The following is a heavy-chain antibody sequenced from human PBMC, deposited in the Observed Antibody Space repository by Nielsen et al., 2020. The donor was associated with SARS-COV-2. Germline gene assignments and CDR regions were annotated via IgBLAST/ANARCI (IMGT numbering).Heavy chain of an antibody. CDR2: ISAYNGNT. J-gene: IGHJ4*02. CDR1: GYTFTTYG. D-gene: IGHD6-6*01. V-gene: IGHV1-18*04. Sequence: ASVKVSCKASGYTFTTYGISWVRQAPGQGLEWMGWISAYNGNTNYAQKLQGRVTMTTDTSTTAAYMEVRSLRFDDTAVYYCARSSSSSSSEFDYWGQGTLVTVSS. CDR3: ARSSSSSSSEFDY.